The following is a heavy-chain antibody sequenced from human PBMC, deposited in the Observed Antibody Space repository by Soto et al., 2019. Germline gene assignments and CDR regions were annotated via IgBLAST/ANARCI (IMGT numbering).Heavy chain of an antibody. CDR2: ISSDGSTQ. D-gene: IGHD2-15*01. CDR1: GFTLSSYG. J-gene: IGHJ3*02. Sequence: QVQLVESGGGVVQPGRSLRLSCEVSGFTLSSYGMHWVRQAPGKGPEWVGAISSDGSTQSYGGSAKGRFTVARDNAKNTLYLQMNSLRGDDEAMYYCAKVLEPEILSAFYIWGQGTMVTVSS. V-gene: IGHV3-30*18. CDR3: AKVLEPEILSAFYI.